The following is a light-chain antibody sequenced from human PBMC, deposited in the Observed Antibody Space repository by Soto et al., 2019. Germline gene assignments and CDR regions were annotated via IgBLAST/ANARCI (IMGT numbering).Light chain of an antibody. CDR2: DVN. V-gene: IGLV2-8*01. Sequence: QSALTQPPSASGSPGQSVAISCTGTASDIGGYTFVSWYQQHPGKAPKLLIYDVNKRPSGVPDRFSGSKSGTSASLAISGLQSEDEADYYCSSWDDSLNGEVFGTGTKVTVL. J-gene: IGLJ1*01. CDR1: ASDIGGYTF. CDR3: SSWDDSLNGEV.